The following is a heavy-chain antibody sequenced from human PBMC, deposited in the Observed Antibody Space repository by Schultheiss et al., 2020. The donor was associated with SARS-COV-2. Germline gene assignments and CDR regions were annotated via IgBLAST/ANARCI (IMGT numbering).Heavy chain of an antibody. CDR3: AKRQIKLQGGGMDV. CDR2: VTGSGGST. Sequence: GGSLRLSCAASGFTFSNYAMSRVRQAPGKGLEWVSGVTGSGGSTYYADSVKGRFTISRDNSKNTLYLQMNSLRAEDTAVYYCAKRQIKLQGGGMDVWGKGTTVTVSS. D-gene: IGHD4-11*01. J-gene: IGHJ6*04. V-gene: IGHV3-23*01. CDR1: GFTFSNYA.